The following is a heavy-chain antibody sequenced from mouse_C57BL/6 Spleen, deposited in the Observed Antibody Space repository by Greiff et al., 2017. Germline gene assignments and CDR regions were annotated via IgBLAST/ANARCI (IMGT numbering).Heavy chain of an antibody. CDR1: GYAFSSSW. CDR3: ARCVYYGSSYWYFDV. V-gene: IGHV1-82*01. J-gene: IGHJ1*03. D-gene: IGHD1-1*01. CDR2: IYPGDGDT. Sequence: QVQLKESGPELVQPGASVKISCKASGYAFSSSWMNWVKQRPGKGLEWIGRIYPGDGDTNYNGEFKGKATLTADKYSSTAYMQLSSLTSEDSAFYFCARCVYYGSSYWYFDVWGTGTTVTVSS.